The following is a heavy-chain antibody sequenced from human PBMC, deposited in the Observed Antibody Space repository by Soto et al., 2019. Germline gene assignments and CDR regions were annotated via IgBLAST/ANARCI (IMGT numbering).Heavy chain of an antibody. Sequence: GGSLRLSCASSGFTFSDYYMSWIRQAPGKGLEWVAYISSSSSYTNYADSVKGRFTISRDNAKNSLYLQMNSLRAEDTAVYYCAKSTGWSDYWGQGTLVTVSS. V-gene: IGHV3-11*03. J-gene: IGHJ4*02. CDR1: GFTFSDYY. CDR3: AKSTGWSDY. D-gene: IGHD6-19*01. CDR2: ISSSSSYT.